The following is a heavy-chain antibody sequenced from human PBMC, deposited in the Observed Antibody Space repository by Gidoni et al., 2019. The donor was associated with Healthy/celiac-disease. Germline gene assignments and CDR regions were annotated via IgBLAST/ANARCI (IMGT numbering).Heavy chain of an antibody. J-gene: IGHJ6*02. CDR3: ARRRGRSRQTGVGYYGMDV. CDR2: IWYDGSNK. D-gene: IGHD6-13*01. CDR1: GFTFSSYG. V-gene: IGHV3-33*01. Sequence: QVQLVESGGGVVQPGRSLRLSCAASGFTFSSYGMHWVRQAPGKGLEWVAVIWYDGSNKYYADSVKGRFTISRDNSKNTLYLQMNSLRAEDTAVYYCARRRGRSRQTGVGYYGMDVWGQGTTVTVSS.